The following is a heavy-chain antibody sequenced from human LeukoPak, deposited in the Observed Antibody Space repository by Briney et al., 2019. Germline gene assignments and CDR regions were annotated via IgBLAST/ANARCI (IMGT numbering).Heavy chain of an antibody. CDR2: INHSGST. CDR1: GGSFSGYY. CDR3: ARGRVGGYNDH. J-gene: IGHJ4*02. D-gene: IGHD5-24*01. Sequence: SETLSLTCAVYGGSFSGYYWSWIRQPPGKGLEWIGEINHSGSTNYNPSLKSRVTISIDTSKNQFSLKLSSVTAADTAVYYCARGRVGGYNDHWGQGTLVTVSS. V-gene: IGHV4-34*01.